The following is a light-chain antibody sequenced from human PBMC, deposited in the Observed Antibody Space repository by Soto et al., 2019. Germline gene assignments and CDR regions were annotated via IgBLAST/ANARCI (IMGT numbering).Light chain of an antibody. Sequence: ERVMTQSPATMSVSPGERATLSCKASKSVSSNLAWFQHKPGQAPRLLIYGASTRATGVPARFSGSGSGTEFTLTITSLQSEDFAVYYCQQYDDWGTFGQGTKVEIK. J-gene: IGKJ1*01. CDR3: QQYDDWGT. V-gene: IGKV3-15*01. CDR1: KSVSSN. CDR2: GAS.